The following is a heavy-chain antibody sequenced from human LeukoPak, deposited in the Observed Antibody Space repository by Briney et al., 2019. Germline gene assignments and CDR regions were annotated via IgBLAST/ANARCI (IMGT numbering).Heavy chain of an antibody. Sequence: GGSLRLSCAASGFTFSSYEMNWVRQAPGKGLEWVSYISTSGTTIYYADSVKGRFTISRDNAKNSLYLQMNILRAEDTAVYYCAREGSDNWFDPWGPGTLVTVSS. CDR3: AREGSDNWFDP. V-gene: IGHV3-48*03. J-gene: IGHJ5*02. CDR1: GFTFSSYE. CDR2: ISTSGTTI.